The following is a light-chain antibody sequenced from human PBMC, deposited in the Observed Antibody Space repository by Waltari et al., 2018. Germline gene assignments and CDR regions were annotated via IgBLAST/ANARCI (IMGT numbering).Light chain of an antibody. Sequence: DIQMTPSPSSLSAFVGDRVIITCRASQSIGTSLNWYQQKPGKAPKLLIYATSTLQSGVPSRFSGSGSGTDFTLTISSLQPEDFATYSCHQNYSPPPTFGQGTKVEIK. V-gene: IGKV1-39*01. J-gene: IGKJ1*01. CDR1: QSIGTS. CDR3: HQNYSPPPT. CDR2: ATS.